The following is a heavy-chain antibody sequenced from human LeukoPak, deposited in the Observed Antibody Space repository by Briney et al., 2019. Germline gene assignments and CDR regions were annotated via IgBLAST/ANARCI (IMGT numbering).Heavy chain of an antibody. D-gene: IGHD2-15*01. CDR1: GFSVTNNY. V-gene: IGHV3-53*01. CDR3: AKDWGLVVVAADDFDY. Sequence: GGSLRLSCAVSGFSVTNNYMSWVRQAPGKGLEWVSVFYVGGSTYYADSVKGRFTISRDNSKNTLYLQMNSLRAEDTAVYYCAKDWGLVVVAADDFDYWGQGTLVTVSS. J-gene: IGHJ4*02. CDR2: FYVGGST.